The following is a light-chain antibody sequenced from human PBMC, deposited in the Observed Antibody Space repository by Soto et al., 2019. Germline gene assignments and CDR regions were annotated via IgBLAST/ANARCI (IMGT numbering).Light chain of an antibody. J-gene: IGLJ3*02. CDR3: CSYVGRYTWV. CDR2: DVT. Sequence: QSALTQPRSVSGSPGQSVTISCAGASSDVGGSDYVSWYQQHPGKAPKVMIYDVTKRPSGVPDRFSGSKSGNTASLTISGLQAEDEAHYYCCSYVGRYTWVFGGGTKLTVL. CDR1: SSDVGGSDY. V-gene: IGLV2-11*01.